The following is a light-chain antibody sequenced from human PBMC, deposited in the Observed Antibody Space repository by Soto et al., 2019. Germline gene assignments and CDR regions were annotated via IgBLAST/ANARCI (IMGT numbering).Light chain of an antibody. V-gene: IGKV3-15*01. Sequence: ILMTQSPATLSVSPGERATLSCRASQSVRNNLAWYQQKPGRAPRLLIYDASTRATGIPARFSGSGSGTEFTLTISGLQSEDFAVYYCQQYNNWPPWTFGQGTKVEIK. J-gene: IGKJ1*01. CDR1: QSVRNN. CDR2: DAS. CDR3: QQYNNWPPWT.